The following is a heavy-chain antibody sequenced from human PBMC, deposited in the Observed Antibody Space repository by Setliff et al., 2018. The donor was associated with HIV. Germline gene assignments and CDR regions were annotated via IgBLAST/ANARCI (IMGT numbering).Heavy chain of an antibody. D-gene: IGHD6-19*01. Sequence: GASVKVSCKASGYSFTNYAMNWVRQAPGQGLEWMGWINAGNGNTKYSQKFQGRVTITRDTSASTAYMGLRSLGSDDTAVYYCARGGGGWSDSYYYAMDIWGQGTTVTVSS. V-gene: IGHV1-3*01. CDR1: GYSFTNYA. CDR3: ARGGGGWSDSYYYAMDI. J-gene: IGHJ6*02. CDR2: INAGNGNT.